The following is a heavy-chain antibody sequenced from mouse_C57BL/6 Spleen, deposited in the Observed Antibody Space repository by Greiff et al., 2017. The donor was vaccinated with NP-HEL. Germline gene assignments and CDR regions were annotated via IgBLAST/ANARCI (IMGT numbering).Heavy chain of an antibody. J-gene: IGHJ4*01. V-gene: IGHV1-53*01. CDR3: ARKDYYCGSSYGAMDY. D-gene: IGHD1-1*01. CDR2: INPSNGGT. Sequence: QVQLQQPGTELVKPGASVKLSCKASGYTFTSYWMHWVKQRPGQGLEWIGNINPSNGGTNYNEKFKSKATLTVDKSYSTAYMQLSSLTSEDSAVYFCARKDYYCGSSYGAMDYWGQGTSVTVSS. CDR1: GYTFTSYW.